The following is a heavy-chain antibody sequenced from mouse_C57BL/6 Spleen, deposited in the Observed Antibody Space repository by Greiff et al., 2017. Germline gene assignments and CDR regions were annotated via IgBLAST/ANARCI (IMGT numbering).Heavy chain of an antibody. CDR1: GYSFTGYY. Sequence: VQLQQSGPELVKPGASVKISCKASGYSFTGYYMNWVKQSPEKSLEWIGEINPSTGGTTYNQKFKAKATLTVDKSSSTAYMQLKSLTSEDSAVYYSARSHYSSSPFAYWGQGTLVTVSA. V-gene: IGHV1-42*01. D-gene: IGHD1-1*01. CDR3: ARSHYSSSPFAY. CDR2: INPSTGGT. J-gene: IGHJ3*01.